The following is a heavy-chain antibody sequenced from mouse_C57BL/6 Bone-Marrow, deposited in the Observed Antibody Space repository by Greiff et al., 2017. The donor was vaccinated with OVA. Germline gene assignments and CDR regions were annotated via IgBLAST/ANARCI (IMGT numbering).Heavy chain of an antibody. V-gene: IGHV1-55*01. CDR1: GYTFTSYW. J-gene: IGHJ4*01. D-gene: IGHD2-5*01. CDR3: AREDSNYVYAMDY. Sequence: QVQLQQPGAELVKPGASVKMSCKASGYTFTSYWLTWVKQRPGQGLEWIGDIYPGSGSTNYNEKFKSKATLTVDTSSSTAYMQLSSLTSEDSAVYYCAREDSNYVYAMDYWGQGTSVTVSS. CDR2: IYPGSGST.